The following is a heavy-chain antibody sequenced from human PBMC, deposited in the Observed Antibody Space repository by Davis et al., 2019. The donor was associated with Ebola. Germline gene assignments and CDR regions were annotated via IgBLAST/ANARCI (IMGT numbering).Heavy chain of an antibody. Sequence: PGGSLRLSCTVPGGSITNYYWDWNRQPPGKGLEWIGHIYFSGAAKYNPSLRRRATISVDTSKNQFYLKLNSVTAADTAVYYCSRDAADDYGVNFDYGGQGNLVTVSS. CDR3: SRDAADDYGVNFDY. CDR1: GGSITNYY. V-gene: IGHV4-59*01. J-gene: IGHJ4*02. D-gene: IGHD4-17*01. CDR2: IYFSGAA.